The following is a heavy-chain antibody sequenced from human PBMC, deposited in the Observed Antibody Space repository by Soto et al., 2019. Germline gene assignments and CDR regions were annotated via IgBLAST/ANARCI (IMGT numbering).Heavy chain of an antibody. CDR1: GFTFSSYA. CDR2: ISSNGGSA. V-gene: IGHV3-64D*08. D-gene: IGHD6-13*01. J-gene: IGHJ6*02. Sequence: GGSLRLSCSVSGFTFSSYAMHWVRQAPGKGLEYVSAISSNGGSAYYADSVKGRFTISRDNSKNTLYLQMSSLRAEDTAVYYCVKAQRSSSWYDYYYGMDVWGQGTTVTVSS. CDR3: VKAQRSSSWYDYYYGMDV.